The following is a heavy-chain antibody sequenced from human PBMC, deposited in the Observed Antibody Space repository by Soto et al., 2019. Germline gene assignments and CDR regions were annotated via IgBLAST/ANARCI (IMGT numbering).Heavy chain of an antibody. Sequence: SETLSLTCAVYGGSFSGYYWSWIRQPPGKGLEWIGEINHSGSTNYNPSLKSRVTISVDTSKNQFSLKLSSVTAADTAVYYCARVAPSLLTGYYYYYYYGMDVWGQGTTVTVSS. J-gene: IGHJ6*02. V-gene: IGHV4-34*01. D-gene: IGHD3-9*01. CDR1: GGSFSGYY. CDR2: INHSGST. CDR3: ARVAPSLLTGYYYYYYYGMDV.